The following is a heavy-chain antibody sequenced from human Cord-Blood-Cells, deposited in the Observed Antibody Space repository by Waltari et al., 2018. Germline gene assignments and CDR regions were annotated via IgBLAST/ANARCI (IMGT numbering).Heavy chain of an antibody. D-gene: IGHD3-22*01. CDR2: SSSSSSYI. CDR1: GFTFSSYS. J-gene: IGHJ4*02. CDR3: ARDYYDSSGYFDY. V-gene: IGHV3-21*01. Sequence: EVQLVESGGGLVKPGGSLRLSCAASGFTFSSYSMNWVRQAPGKGLEWVSSSSSSSSYIYYADSVKGRFTISRDNAKNSLYLQMNSLRAEDTAVYYCARDYYDSSGYFDYWGQGTLVTVSS.